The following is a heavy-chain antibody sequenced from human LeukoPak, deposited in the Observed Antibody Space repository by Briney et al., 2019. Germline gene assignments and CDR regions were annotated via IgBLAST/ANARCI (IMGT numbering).Heavy chain of an antibody. Sequence: PSETLSLTCTISGGSISSYYWSWIRQPPGKGLEWIGYIYYSGSTNYNPSLKSRVTISVDTSKNQFSLKLSSVTAADTAVYYCARATSSGWYTNDAFDIWGQGTMVTVSS. CDR1: GGSISSYY. V-gene: IGHV4-59*08. CDR2: IYYSGST. J-gene: IGHJ3*02. D-gene: IGHD6-19*01. CDR3: ARATSSGWYTNDAFDI.